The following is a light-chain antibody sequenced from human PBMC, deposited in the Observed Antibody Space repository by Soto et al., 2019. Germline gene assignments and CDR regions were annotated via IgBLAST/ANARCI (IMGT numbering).Light chain of an antibody. CDR2: GAS. V-gene: IGKV3-20*01. Sequence: EIVLTQSPGTLSLSPGERATLSCRAGQSVSSSYLAWYQQNRGQAPRLLIYGASSRAPGIPDRFGGSGSGTDFTLTISRLEPEDFAVYYCQQYGSSRWTFGQGTKV. CDR3: QQYGSSRWT. J-gene: IGKJ1*01. CDR1: QSVSSSY.